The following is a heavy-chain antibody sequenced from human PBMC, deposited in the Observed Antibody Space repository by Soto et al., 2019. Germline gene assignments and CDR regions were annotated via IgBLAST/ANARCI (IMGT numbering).Heavy chain of an antibody. D-gene: IGHD3-10*01. CDR2: IKYNGDS. Sequence: QVQFQESGPGLVKPSETLSLTCTVSGGSISNYYCSWFRQPPGKGLEWIGYIKYNGDSAYNFSLKGRGTMSMDTSKTQFSLMLESVTATDTAVYYCARHGFGSLHGLVDVWGQGTTVIVSS. CDR3: ARHGFGSLHGLVDV. J-gene: IGHJ6*02. CDR1: GGSISNYY. V-gene: IGHV4-59*08.